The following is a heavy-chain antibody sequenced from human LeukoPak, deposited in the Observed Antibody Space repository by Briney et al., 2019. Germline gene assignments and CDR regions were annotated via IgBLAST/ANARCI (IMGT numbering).Heavy chain of an antibody. CDR3: ARDMTGPFDY. J-gene: IGHJ4*02. V-gene: IGHV3-74*01. CDR1: GFTLSTYW. Sequence: GGSLRLSCAASGFTLSTYWVHWVRQAQRKGLVWVSRVNPDGSTTVYADSVKGRFTISRDNAKNTLYLQMNSLRVEDTAVYYCARDMTGPFDYWGQGTLVTVSS. CDR2: VNPDGSTT. D-gene: IGHD3-9*01.